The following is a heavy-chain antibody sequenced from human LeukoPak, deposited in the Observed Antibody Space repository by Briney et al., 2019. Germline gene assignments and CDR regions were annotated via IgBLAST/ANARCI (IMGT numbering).Heavy chain of an antibody. CDR1: GFTFSSYA. D-gene: IGHD6-13*01. CDR3: AKDPWQQLIPPFDY. Sequence: PGGSLRLSCAASGFTFSSYAMSWVRQAPGKGLEWVSAISGSGGSTYYADSVKGRLTISRDNSKNTLYLQMNSLRAEDTAVYYCAKDPWQQLIPPFDYWGQGTLVTVSS. CDR2: ISGSGGST. V-gene: IGHV3-23*01. J-gene: IGHJ4*02.